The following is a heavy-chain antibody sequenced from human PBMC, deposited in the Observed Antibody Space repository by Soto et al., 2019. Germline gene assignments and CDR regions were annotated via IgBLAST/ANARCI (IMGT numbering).Heavy chain of an antibody. D-gene: IGHD3-9*01. V-gene: IGHV1-2*04. J-gene: IGHJ4*02. CDR2: INPNSGGT. CDR3: ARDRALRTLSEFDY. CDR1: GYTFTGYY. Sequence: QVQLVQSGAEVKKPGASVKVSCKASGYTFTGYYMHWVRQAPGQGLEWMGWINPNSGGTNYAQKFQGWVNMTRDTSISTAYMELSRLRSDDTAVYYCARDRALRTLSEFDYWGQGTLVTVSS.